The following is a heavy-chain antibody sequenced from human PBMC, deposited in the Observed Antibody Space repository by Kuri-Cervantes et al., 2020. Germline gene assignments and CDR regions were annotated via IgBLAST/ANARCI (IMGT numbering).Heavy chain of an antibody. Sequence: ESLKISCAVYGGSFRGYYWSWIRQPPGKGLEWIGYIYYSGSTNYNPSLKSRVTISVDTSKNQFSLKLSSVTAADTAVYYCARLYYYGSSYYFDYWGQGTLVTVS. CDR3: ARLYYYGSSYYFDY. J-gene: IGHJ4*02. V-gene: IGHV4-59*08. CDR2: IYYSGST. D-gene: IGHD3-10*01. CDR1: GGSFRGYY.